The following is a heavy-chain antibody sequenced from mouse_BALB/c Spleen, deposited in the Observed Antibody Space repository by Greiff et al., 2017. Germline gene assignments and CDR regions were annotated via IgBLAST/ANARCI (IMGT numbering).Heavy chain of an antibody. CDR1: GYTFTSYW. V-gene: IGHV1-87*01. D-gene: IGHD2-1*01. J-gene: IGHJ4*01. Sequence: VQLVESGAELARPGASVKLSCKASGYTFTSYWMQWVKQRPGQGLEWIGAIYPGDGDTRYTQKFKGKATLTADKSSSTAYMQLSSLASEDSAVYYCARGDYGNYGRYYYAMDYWGQGTSVTVSS. CDR3: ARGDYGNYGRYYYAMDY. CDR2: IYPGDGDT.